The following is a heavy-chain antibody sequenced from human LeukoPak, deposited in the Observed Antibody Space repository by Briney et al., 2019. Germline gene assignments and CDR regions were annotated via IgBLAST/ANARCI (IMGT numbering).Heavy chain of an antibody. CDR2: INPNSGGT. D-gene: IGHD6-6*01. CDR3: ARGDRSSSVLEDAFDL. V-gene: IGHV1-2*02. J-gene: IGHJ3*01. CDR1: GYTFTGNY. Sequence: ASVKVSCRASGYTFTGNYIHWVRQAPGQGLEWMGWINPNSGGTNFAQSFQGRVTMTRDTSITTAYMDLTRLTSDDTAVYYCARGDRSSSVLEDAFDLWGQGTMVTVSS.